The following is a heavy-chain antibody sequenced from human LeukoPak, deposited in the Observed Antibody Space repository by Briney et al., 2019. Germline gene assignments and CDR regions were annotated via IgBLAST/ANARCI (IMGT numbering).Heavy chain of an antibody. CDR2: IYKGGTT. V-gene: IGHV4-4*07. D-gene: IGHD2-2*01. Sequence: SETLSLTCTVSGASVSSDYWSWIRQPAGRGLEWIGHIYKGGTTNHNPSLKSRVTMSVDTSKNQFSLNLNSVTAADTAVYYCARTAHCSSTTCFHYFDYWGQGTLVTVSS. CDR3: ARTAHCSSTTCFHYFDY. CDR1: GASVSSDY. J-gene: IGHJ4*02.